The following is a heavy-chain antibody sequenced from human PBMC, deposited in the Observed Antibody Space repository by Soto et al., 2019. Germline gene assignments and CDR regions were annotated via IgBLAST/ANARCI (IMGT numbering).Heavy chain of an antibody. CDR1: GYTFTSYY. CDR2: MNPSAGST. V-gene: IGHV1-46*03. J-gene: IGHJ4*02. D-gene: IGHD7-27*01. CDR3: ASLRATGFDY. Sequence: ASVKVSCKASGYTFTSYYMHWVRQAPGQGLEWMGIMNPSAGSTSYAQKFQGRVTMTRDTSTSTVYMEVRSLRSEDTAVYYCASLRATGFDYWGQGTLVTAPQ.